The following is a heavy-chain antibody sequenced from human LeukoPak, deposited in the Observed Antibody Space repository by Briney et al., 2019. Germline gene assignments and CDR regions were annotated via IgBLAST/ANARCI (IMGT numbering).Heavy chain of an antibody. CDR2: IKSKTDGETI. CDR3: STLTSRGLSDS. CDR1: GFTFTNAW. J-gene: IGHJ4*02. Sequence: GGSLRLSCAASGFTFTNAWMNWVRQAPGKGLEWVGRIKSKTDGETIDYAAPVKGRFTFSRDDSKNMLYLQMNSLKSEDTAVYYCSTLTSRGLSDSWGQGTLVTVSS. D-gene: IGHD1-20*01. V-gene: IGHV3-15*07.